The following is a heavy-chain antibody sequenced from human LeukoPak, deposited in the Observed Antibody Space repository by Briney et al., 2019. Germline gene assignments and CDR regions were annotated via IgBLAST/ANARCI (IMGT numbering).Heavy chain of an antibody. CDR2: ISGSGDST. V-gene: IGHV3-23*01. J-gene: IGHJ4*02. Sequence: GGSLRLSCAASGFAFGSYVMCWVRQVPGKGLEWVSAISGSGDSTYYADSVRGRFTISRDNSKNTLYLQMKSLRAEDTAVYYCAKDEGSGWDLSMGYWGQGTLVTVSS. CDR3: AKDEGSGWDLSMGY. D-gene: IGHD6-19*01. CDR1: GFAFGSYV.